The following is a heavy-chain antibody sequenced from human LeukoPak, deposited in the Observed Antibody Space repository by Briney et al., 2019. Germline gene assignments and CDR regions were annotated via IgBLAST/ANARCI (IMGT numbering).Heavy chain of an antibody. D-gene: IGHD2-21*02. J-gene: IGHJ3*02. CDR1: GYTFTIYG. V-gene: IGHV1-18*01. CDR3: ARAIVVVTANDAFDI. CDR2: ISAYNGNT. Sequence: AAVTVSCKASGYTFTIYGNSWVRLAPGQGLEWMGWISAYNGNTNYAQKLQGRVTMTTDTSKTTAYLELRSLRSDDTAVYYCARAIVVVTANDAFDIWGQGTMVTVSS.